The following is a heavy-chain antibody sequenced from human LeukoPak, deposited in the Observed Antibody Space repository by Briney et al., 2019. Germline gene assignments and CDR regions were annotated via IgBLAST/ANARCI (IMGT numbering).Heavy chain of an antibody. CDR2: GGAYNGNT. CDR3: ARVNSGAAAGTWFGFGYYYYYGMDV. CDR1: VYGFTSYG. J-gene: IGHJ6*02. Sequence: ASVKVSFKSSVYGFTSYGISWVRHAPGQGLELMGWGGAYNGNTNYSQKLQGRVTITTDTSTSTAYMELRSLRSDDTAVYYCARVNSGAAAGTWFGFGYYYYYGMDVWGQGTTVTVSS. V-gene: IGHV1-18*01. D-gene: IGHD6-13*01.